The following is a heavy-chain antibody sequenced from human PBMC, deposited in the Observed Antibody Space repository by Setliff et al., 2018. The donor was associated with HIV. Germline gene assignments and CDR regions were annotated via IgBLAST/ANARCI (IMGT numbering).Heavy chain of an antibody. D-gene: IGHD6-13*01. V-gene: IGHV3-21*01. CDR3: ARGNQQLVFDY. J-gene: IGHJ4*02. CDR1: GFTFSSYS. CDR2: ISSSSSYI. Sequence: GGSLRLSCAASGFTFSSYSMNWVRQAPGKGLKWVSSISSSSSYINYADSVKGRFTISRDNAKNSLYLQMNSLRAEDTAVYYCARGNQQLVFDYWGQGTPVPSPQ.